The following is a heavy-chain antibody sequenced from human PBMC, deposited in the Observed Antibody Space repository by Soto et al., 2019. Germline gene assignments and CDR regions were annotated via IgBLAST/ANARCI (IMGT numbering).Heavy chain of an antibody. CDR1: GFTFSSYS. V-gene: IGHV3-21*01. J-gene: IGHJ4*02. CDR3: ARVERAYCGGDCYDD. D-gene: IGHD2-21*01. CDR2: ISSSSSYI. Sequence: TGGSLRLSCAASGFTFSSYSMNWVRQAPGKGLEWVSSISSSSSYIYYADSVKGRFTISRDNAKNSLYLQMNSLRAEDTAVYYCARVERAYCGGDCYDDRGQGTLVTVSS.